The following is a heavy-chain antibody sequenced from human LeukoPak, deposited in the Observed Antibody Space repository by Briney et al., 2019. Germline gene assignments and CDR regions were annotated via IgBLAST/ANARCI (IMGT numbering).Heavy chain of an antibody. J-gene: IGHJ3*02. CDR3: VTDYGGSSGAFDI. V-gene: IGHV3-21*01. CDR2: ISSSSSDI. CDR1: GFTLSSYA. D-gene: IGHD4-23*01. Sequence: PGGSLRLSCRVSGFTLSSYAMNWVRRAPGQGREWVSSISSSSSDIYYTDSVKGRFTISRDSAKNSLYLQMNSLRAEDTAVYYCVTDYGGSSGAFDIWGQGTMVTVSS.